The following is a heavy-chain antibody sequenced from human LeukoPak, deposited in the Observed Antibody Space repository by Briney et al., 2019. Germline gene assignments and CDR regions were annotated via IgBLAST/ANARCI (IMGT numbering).Heavy chain of an antibody. CDR1: GFTFDDYA. Sequence: GRSLRLSCAASGFTFDDYAMHWVRQAPGKGLEWVSGISWNSGSIGYADSVKGRFTISRDNAKNSLYLQMNSLRAEDTALYYCAKDRLGSGWYYFDYWGQETLVTVSS. CDR3: AKDRLGSGWYYFDY. CDR2: ISWNSGSI. V-gene: IGHV3-9*01. J-gene: IGHJ4*02. D-gene: IGHD6-19*01.